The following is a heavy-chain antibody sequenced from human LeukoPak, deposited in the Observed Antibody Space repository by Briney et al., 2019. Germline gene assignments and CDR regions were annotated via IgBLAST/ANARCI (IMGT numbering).Heavy chain of an antibody. D-gene: IGHD3-10*01. CDR2: INPNSGGT. CDR1: GYTFTGYY. CDR3: AAPLYGSGSWTWFDP. Sequence: GASVKVSCKASGYTFTGYYMHWVRQAPGQGLEWMGWINPNSGGTNYAQKFQGRVTMTRDTSISTAYMELSRLRSDDTVVYYCAAPLYGSGSWTWFDPWGQGTLVTVSS. V-gene: IGHV1-2*02. J-gene: IGHJ5*02.